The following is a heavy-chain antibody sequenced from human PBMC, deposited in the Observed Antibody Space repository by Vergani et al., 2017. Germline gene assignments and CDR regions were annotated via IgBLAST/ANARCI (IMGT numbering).Heavy chain of an antibody. D-gene: IGHD1-26*01. Sequence: QVQLVQSGAEVKKPGASVKVSCKASGYTFTSDDINWVRQATGQGLEWMGWMNPISGNTGYAQNLQGRLTITRDTSVNTAYMELSSLTSEDMAVYYCAKLPSGRIVGPLYYFDSWGQGTLVTVSS. CDR3: AKLPSGRIVGPLYYFDS. J-gene: IGHJ4*02. CDR1: GYTFTSDD. CDR2: MNPISGNT. V-gene: IGHV1-8*03.